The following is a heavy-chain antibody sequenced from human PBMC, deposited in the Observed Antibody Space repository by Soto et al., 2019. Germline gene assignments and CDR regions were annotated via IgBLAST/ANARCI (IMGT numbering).Heavy chain of an antibody. CDR1: GLTFRSFA. CDR2: ISGTGDGT. CDR3: AALGYDSQDF. J-gene: IGHJ4*02. V-gene: IGHV3-23*01. Sequence: PGGSLRLSCAASGLTFRSFALNWVRQAPGKGLEWVSAISGTGDGTDYADSVKGRFTVSRDNFKNSLSLRMNSPRDEDTAVYYCAALGYDSQDFWGQGTLVTVSS. D-gene: IGHD5-12*01.